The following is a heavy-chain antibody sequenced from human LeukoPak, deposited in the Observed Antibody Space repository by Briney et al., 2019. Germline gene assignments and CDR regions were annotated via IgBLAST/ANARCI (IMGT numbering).Heavy chain of an antibody. CDR3: ARSPYSSSGWFDP. J-gene: IGHJ5*02. CDR2: MNPNSGNT. Sequence: ASVKVSCKASGYIFTNYDINWVRQATGQGLEWMGWMNPNSGNTGYAQKFQGRVTMTRNTSISTAYMELSSLRSEDTAVYYCARSPYSSSGWFDPWRQGTPVTDSS. D-gene: IGHD6-13*01. V-gene: IGHV1-8*01. CDR1: GYIFTNYD.